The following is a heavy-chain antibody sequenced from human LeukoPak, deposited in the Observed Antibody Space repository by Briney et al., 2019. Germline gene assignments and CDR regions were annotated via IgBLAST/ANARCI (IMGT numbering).Heavy chain of an antibody. D-gene: IGHD1-26*01. Sequence: SETLSLTCTVSGGSISSYYWSWIRQPPGKGLEWIGYIYYSGSTNYNPSLKSRVTISVDTSKNQFSLKLSSVTAADTAVYYCASDEWGAYNFDYWGQGTLVTVSS. J-gene: IGHJ4*02. CDR1: GGSISSYY. CDR2: IYYSGST. CDR3: ASDEWGAYNFDY. V-gene: IGHV4-59*01.